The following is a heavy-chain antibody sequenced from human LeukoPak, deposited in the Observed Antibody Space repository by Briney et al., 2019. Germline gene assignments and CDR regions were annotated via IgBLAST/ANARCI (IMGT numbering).Heavy chain of an antibody. D-gene: IGHD1-1*01. Sequence: ASVKVSCRASGYTFTGQYIHWVRQAPGQGPEWMGWINPNTGGTNYAQKFQGRVTMTRDTAISTAYMELNRLTSDDTAVYFCASYPRYTSSPPFDYSGQGTLVTVSS. V-gene: IGHV1-2*02. J-gene: IGHJ4*02. CDR2: INPNTGGT. CDR1: GYTFTGQY. CDR3: ASYPRYTSSPPFDY.